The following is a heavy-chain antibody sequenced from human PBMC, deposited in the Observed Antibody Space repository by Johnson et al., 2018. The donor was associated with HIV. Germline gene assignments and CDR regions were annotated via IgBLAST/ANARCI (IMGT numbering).Heavy chain of an antibody. D-gene: IGHD3-10*01. V-gene: IGHV3-30*04. J-gene: IGHJ3*02. CDR1: GFTFSSYA. CDR3: AKGGITMAPDAFDI. CDR2: ISYDGSNK. Sequence: QVQLVESGGGVVQPGRSLRLSCAASGFTFSSYAMHWVRQAPGKGLEWVAVISYDGSNKYYADSVEGRFTISRDNSKNTLYLQMNSLRAEDTAVYYCAKGGITMAPDAFDIWGQGTMVTVSS.